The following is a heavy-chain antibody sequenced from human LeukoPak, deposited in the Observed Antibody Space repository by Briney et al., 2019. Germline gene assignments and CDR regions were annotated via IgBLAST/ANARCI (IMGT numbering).Heavy chain of an antibody. J-gene: IGHJ4*02. CDR3: TRWIIGRPDD. CDR2: IRSKANSYAT. V-gene: IGHV3-73*01. D-gene: IGHD2-2*03. Sequence: GESLRLSCAASGFTFSGSAMHWVRQASGKGLEWVGRIRSKANSYATAYAASVKGRFTISRDDSKNTAYLQMNSLKTEDTAVYYCTRWIIGRPDDWGQGTLVTVSS. CDR1: GFTFSGSA.